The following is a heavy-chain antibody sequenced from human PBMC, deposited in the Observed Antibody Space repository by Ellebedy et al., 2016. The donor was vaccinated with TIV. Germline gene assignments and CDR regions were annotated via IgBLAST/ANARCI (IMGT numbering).Heavy chain of an antibody. CDR3: AKDYFYDSSGGYFDY. J-gene: IGHJ4*02. V-gene: IGHV3-23*01. CDR1: GFTFSSYA. D-gene: IGHD3-22*01. Sequence: PGGSLRLSCAASGFTFSSYAISRFPQAPGKGLEWVSAISGGCISTYYADSVKGRFTISRDNSKNTLHLQMNSLRAEETDVYYCAKDYFYDSSGGYFDYWGQGTLVTVSS. CDR2: ISGGCIST.